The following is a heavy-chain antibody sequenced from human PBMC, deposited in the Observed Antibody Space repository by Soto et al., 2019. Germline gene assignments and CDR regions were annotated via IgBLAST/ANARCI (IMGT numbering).Heavy chain of an antibody. CDR2: IYSGGST. D-gene: IGHD4-17*01. J-gene: IGHJ2*01. CDR3: ARVDGGNYWYFDL. Sequence: VQLQASGPGLVKPSQTLSLTCTVSGGSVSSGDYYWSWIRQPPGKRLEWIGYIYSGGSTYYNPSLKSRVTTSPDTSNTQFSLKLISVTAADTAVYYCARVDGGNYWYFDLWGRGTLVTVSS. V-gene: IGHV4-30-4*01. CDR1: GGSVSSGDYY.